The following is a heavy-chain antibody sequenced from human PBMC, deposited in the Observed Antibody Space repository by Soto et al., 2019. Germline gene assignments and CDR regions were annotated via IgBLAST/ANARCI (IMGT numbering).Heavy chain of an antibody. Sequence: QVQLQESGPGLVKPSQTLSLTCTLTGGSISSGGYYWSWIRQHPGKGLEWIGYIYYSGSTYYNPSLKSRVTISVDTSKNQFSLKLSSVTAADTAVYYCARAPYYDILTGYHPFDYWGQGTLVTVSS. CDR1: GGSISSGGYY. CDR2: IYYSGST. CDR3: ARAPYYDILTGYHPFDY. D-gene: IGHD3-9*01. V-gene: IGHV4-31*03. J-gene: IGHJ4*02.